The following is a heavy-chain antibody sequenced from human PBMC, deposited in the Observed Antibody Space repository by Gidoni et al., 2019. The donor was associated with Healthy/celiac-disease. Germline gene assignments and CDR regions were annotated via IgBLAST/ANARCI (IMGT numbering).Heavy chain of an antibody. CDR3: ARSYIAVAGGFDY. V-gene: IGHV4-59*01. CDR1: GGSISRYY. CDR2: IYYSGST. D-gene: IGHD6-19*01. J-gene: IGHJ4*02. Sequence: QVQLQESGPGLVKPSETLSLTCTVSGGSISRYYWSWIRQPPGKGLAWIGYIYYSGSTNYNSSLKSRVTISVDTSKNQFSLKLSSVTAADTAVYYCARSYIAVAGGFDYWGQGTLVTVSS.